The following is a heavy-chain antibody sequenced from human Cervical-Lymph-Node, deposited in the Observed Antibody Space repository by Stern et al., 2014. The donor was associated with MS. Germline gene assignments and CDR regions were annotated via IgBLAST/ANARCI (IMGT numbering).Heavy chain of an antibody. D-gene: IGHD2-21*01. Sequence: VQLGQSGAELKKPGESLKISRQTSGYNFISHWIAWVRQVPGKGLEWIGIIYPGDSDVRYSPSFQGHVTISVDKSITTAYLQWNSLKASDTAVYYCARWSVACDYWGQGALITVSS. CDR2: IYPGDSDV. J-gene: IGHJ4*02. CDR3: ARWSVACDY. CDR1: GYNFISHW. V-gene: IGHV5-51*03.